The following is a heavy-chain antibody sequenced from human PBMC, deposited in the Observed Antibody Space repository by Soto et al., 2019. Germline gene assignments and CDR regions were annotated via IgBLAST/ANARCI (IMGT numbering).Heavy chain of an antibody. CDR1: GFTFMHAW. V-gene: IGHV3-15*01. D-gene: IGHD4-4*01. CDR3: CVIKRRDQYSTSGYWFDP. CDR2: IKSKADGETK. J-gene: IGHJ5*02. Sequence: GGSLRLSFAASGFTFMHAWMSWVRQAPGKGLEWVGRIKSKADGETKDYGAPVRGRFTISRDDSQDILYLHMNSLRIEDTAVYYCCVIKRRDQYSTSGYWFDPWGPGTLVTVSS.